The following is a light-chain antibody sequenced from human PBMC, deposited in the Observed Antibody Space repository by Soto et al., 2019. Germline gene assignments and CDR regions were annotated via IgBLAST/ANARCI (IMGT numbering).Light chain of an antibody. CDR3: QQYYSYPLT. J-gene: IGKJ1*01. Sequence: IRMTQSPSSLSASTGYRVTMTCRAIQGISSYLAWYQQKPGKAPKLLIYAASTLQSGVPSRFSGSGSGTDFTLTISCLQSEDFATYYCQQYYSYPLTFGQGTKVDIK. CDR1: QGISSY. CDR2: AAS. V-gene: IGKV1-8*01.